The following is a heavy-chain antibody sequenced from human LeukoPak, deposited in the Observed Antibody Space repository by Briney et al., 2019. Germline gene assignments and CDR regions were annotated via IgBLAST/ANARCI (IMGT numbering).Heavy chain of an antibody. D-gene: IGHD3-10*01. J-gene: IGHJ3*02. CDR2: IWYDGDNK. CDR1: RFTFSSYV. Sequence: PGRSLRLSCAASRFTFSSYVMHWVRQAPGKGLEWVALIWYDGDNKYYSDSVKGRFTISRDNSKNTLYLQMNSLGAEDTAVYYCAKEHGSGSYPGAFDIWGQGTMVTVSS. V-gene: IGHV3-33*06. CDR3: AKEHGSGSYPGAFDI.